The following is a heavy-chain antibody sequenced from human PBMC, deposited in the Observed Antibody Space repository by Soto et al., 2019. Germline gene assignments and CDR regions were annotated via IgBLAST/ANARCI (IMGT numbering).Heavy chain of an antibody. Sequence: EVQLLESGGGLLQPGGSLRLSCAASGFTFSSYAMSWVRQAPGKGLEWVSAISAGGGNTYYADSVKGRFTISRDNSKNTLYLQMNSLRAEDTAVYYCAKRDRFGSGRYFNRGDAFNIWGQGTMVTVSS. V-gene: IGHV3-23*01. CDR1: GFTFSSYA. CDR2: ISAGGGNT. J-gene: IGHJ3*02. D-gene: IGHD3-10*01. CDR3: AKRDRFGSGRYFNRGDAFNI.